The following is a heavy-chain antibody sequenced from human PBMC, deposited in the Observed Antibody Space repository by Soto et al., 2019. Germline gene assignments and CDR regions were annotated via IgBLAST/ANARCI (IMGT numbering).Heavy chain of an antibody. CDR3: ARALKGSGSYYRTPNYYYYGMGV. Sequence: LETLPLPCSVAGGYIISYDWSWIRQTPRKGLEWNGYIYYSGSTNYNPPLKSRVTISVDTSKNQFSLKLSSVTAADTAVYYCARALKGSGSYYRTPNYYYYGMGVWGQGTTVTVSS. J-gene: IGHJ6*02. CDR2: IYYSGST. D-gene: IGHD3-10*01. V-gene: IGHV4-59*01. CDR1: GGYIISYD.